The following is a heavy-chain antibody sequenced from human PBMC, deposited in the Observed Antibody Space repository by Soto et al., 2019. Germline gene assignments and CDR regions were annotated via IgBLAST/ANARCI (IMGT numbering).Heavy chain of an antibody. J-gene: IGHJ4*01. V-gene: IGHV4-31*03. CDR3: ARSGYGSSDFDH. CDR2: IYCRGNT. CDR1: HGSVRSDTIY. D-gene: IGHD6-13*01. Sequence: PSETLCLTCTVSHGSVRSDTIYWTWRPQQPGKGLEWIGYIYCRGNTYYRPSLKSRVSISIDTSQNQFSLRLNSVTAADTAVYYCARSGYGSSDFDHWGQGTLVTVSS.